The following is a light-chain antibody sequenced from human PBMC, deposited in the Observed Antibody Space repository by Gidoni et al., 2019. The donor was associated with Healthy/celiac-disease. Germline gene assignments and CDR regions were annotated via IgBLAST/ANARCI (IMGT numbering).Light chain of an antibody. CDR2: GAS. V-gene: IGKV3-20*01. CDR1: PSVSSSY. J-gene: IGKJ1*01. Sequence: EILLTQSPGPLSLSPGERATLSCRASPSVSSSYLAWYQQKPGQAPRLLIYGASSRATGIPDRFSGSGSGTDFTLTISRLEPEDFAVYYCQQYGSSPKTFGQXTKVEIK. CDR3: QQYGSSPKT.